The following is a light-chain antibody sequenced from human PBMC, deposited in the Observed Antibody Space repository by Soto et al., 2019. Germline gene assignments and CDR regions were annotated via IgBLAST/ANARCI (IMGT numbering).Light chain of an antibody. V-gene: IGLV2-14*01. CDR1: SSDVGGYNY. CDR2: DVS. J-gene: IGLJ1*01. CDR3: SSYTSSSTLI. Sequence: SALTQPASVSGSPGQSITISCTGTSSDVGGYNYVSWYQQHPGKAPKLMIYDVSNRPSGVSNRFSGSKSGNTASLTIFGLQAEDETDYYCSSYTSSSTLIFGTGTKVTVL.